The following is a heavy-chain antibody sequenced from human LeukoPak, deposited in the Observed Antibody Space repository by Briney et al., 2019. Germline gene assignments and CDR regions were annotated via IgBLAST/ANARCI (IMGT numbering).Heavy chain of an antibody. D-gene: IGHD3-22*01. V-gene: IGHV1-3*01. CDR3: ARPTAGYYDSSGFFDY. J-gene: IGHJ4*02. CDR2: INGGNGNT. CDR1: GYTFTTYA. Sequence: GASVKVSCKASGYTFTTYAMHWVRQAPGQRLEWMGWINGGNGNTKYSQKFQGRVTITRDTSASTVYMELSSLRSEDRAVYYCARPTAGYYDSSGFFDYWGQGTLVTVSS.